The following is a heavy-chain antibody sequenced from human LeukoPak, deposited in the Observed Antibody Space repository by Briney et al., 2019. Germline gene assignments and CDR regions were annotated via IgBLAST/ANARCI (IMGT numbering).Heavy chain of an antibody. V-gene: IGHV4-39*07. J-gene: IGHJ4*02. D-gene: IGHD3-10*01. CDR1: GGSISSSSYY. CDR2: IYYTGST. CDR3: ARDPGFGELSYYFDY. Sequence: SETLSLTCTVSGGSISSSSYYWGWIRQPPGKGLEWIGTIYYTGSTYYSPSLKSRVTISVDTSKNQFSLDLSSVTAADTAVYYCARDPGFGELSYYFDYWGQGTLVTVSS.